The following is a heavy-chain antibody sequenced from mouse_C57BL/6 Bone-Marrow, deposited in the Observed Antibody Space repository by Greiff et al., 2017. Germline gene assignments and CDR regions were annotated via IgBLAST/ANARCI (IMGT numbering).Heavy chain of an antibody. J-gene: IGHJ2*01. CDR1: GYAFRTYW. Sequence: VQLQQSGAELVKPGASVRISCKVSGYAFRTYWMNWVKQRPGQGLEWIGQIFPGDGDTNYNGKFKGKATLTAAKSSSTVYMRLSSLTSEDSAVYFCARDLDYFDDWGQGTTLTVSS. V-gene: IGHV1-80*01. CDR3: ARDLDYFDD. CDR2: IFPGDGDT.